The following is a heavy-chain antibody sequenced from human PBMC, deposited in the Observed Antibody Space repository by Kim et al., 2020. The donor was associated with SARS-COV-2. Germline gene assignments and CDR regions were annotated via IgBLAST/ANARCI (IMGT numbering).Heavy chain of an antibody. D-gene: IGHD6-13*01. CDR1: GGSFSGYY. CDR3: ARVFFPPRCSSSWYGRNWFDP. V-gene: IGHV4-34*01. Sequence: SETLSLTCAVYGGSFSGYYWSWIRQPPGKGLEWIGEINHSGSTDYNPSLKSRVTISVDTSKNQFSLKLSSVTAADTAVYYCARVFFPPRCSSSWYGRNWFDPGGQGTLVTVSS. CDR2: INHSGST. J-gene: IGHJ5*02.